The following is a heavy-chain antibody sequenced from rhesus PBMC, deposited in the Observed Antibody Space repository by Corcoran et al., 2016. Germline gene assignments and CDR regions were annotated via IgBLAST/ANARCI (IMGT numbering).Heavy chain of an antibody. D-gene: IGHD2-27*01. V-gene: IGHV4-65*01. J-gene: IGHJ4*01. CDR2: ISGCGGST. CDR3: ARDGGYLLFDY. CDR1: GGSVSSSNW. Sequence: QVQLQESGPGLVKPSETLSLTCAVSGGSVSSSNWWSWIPPSPGKGLEWFGYISGCGGSTYYNPSLRCRVTISTDTSKNQFSLKLSSVTAADTAVYYCARDGGYLLFDYLGQGVLVTVSS.